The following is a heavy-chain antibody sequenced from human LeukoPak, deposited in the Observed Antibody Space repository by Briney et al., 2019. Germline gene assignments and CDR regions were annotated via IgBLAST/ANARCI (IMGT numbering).Heavy chain of an antibody. V-gene: IGHV3-7*03. CDR2: IKQDGSAK. Sequence: GGSLRLSCATSGFTFTNFWMSWVRQAPGKGLEWVANIKQDGSAKYYVDSVRGRFTISRDNAKNSLYLQMNSLRAEDTAVYYCARAFVLDIVVVPAATAEFSNYNYYYGMDVWGQGTTVTVSS. J-gene: IGHJ6*02. D-gene: IGHD2-2*03. CDR3: ARAFVLDIVVVPAATAEFSNYNYYYGMDV. CDR1: GFTFTNFW.